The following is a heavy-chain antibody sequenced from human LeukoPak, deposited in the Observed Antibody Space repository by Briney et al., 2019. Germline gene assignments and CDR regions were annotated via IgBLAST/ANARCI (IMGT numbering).Heavy chain of an antibody. V-gene: IGHV1-3*01. Sequence: GASVKVSCKASGYTFTSYAMHWVRQAPGQRLEWMGWINAGNGNTKYSQKFQGRVTITRDTSTSTAYMELRSLRSDDTAVYYCATPSTVVTQRYYYYGMDVWGQGTTVTVSS. J-gene: IGHJ6*02. CDR2: INAGNGNT. CDR1: GYTFTSYA. CDR3: ATPSTVVTQRYYYYGMDV. D-gene: IGHD4-23*01.